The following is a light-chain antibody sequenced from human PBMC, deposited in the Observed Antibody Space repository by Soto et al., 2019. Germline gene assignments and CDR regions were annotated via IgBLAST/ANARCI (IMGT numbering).Light chain of an antibody. V-gene: IGLV2-8*01. Sequence: QAALTQPPSASGSPGQSVTISCTGTSSDVGGYNFVSWFQHHPGKAPKLMIYDVSKRPSGVPDRFSGSKSGNTASLTVSGLQAEDEADYYCSSYAGSKNDVFGTGTKLTVL. CDR1: SSDVGGYNF. CDR2: DVS. CDR3: SSYAGSKNDV. J-gene: IGLJ1*01.